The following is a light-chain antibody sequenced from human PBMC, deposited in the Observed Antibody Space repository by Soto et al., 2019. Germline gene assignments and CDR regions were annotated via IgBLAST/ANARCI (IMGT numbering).Light chain of an antibody. CDR2: GVS. V-gene: IGKV3-20*01. Sequence: EFVLTQSPGTLSLSPGERATLSCRASQSPSSIYFAWYQQKPGQAPRLLIYGVSSRATVIPDRFSGSGSGTDFTLTISRLEPEDFAVYFWQHYGTSPLTVGQGTKVESK. J-gene: IGKJ1*01. CDR1: QSPSSIY. CDR3: QHYGTSPLT.